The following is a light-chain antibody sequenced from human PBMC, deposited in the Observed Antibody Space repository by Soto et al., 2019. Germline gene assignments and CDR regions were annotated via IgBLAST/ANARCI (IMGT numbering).Light chain of an antibody. CDR2: EVT. CDR1: SSDVGGYNY. V-gene: IGLV2-8*01. CDR3: SSHAGINNVV. Sequence: QSALTQPPSASGSPGQSVTISCTGTSSDVGGYNYLSWYQQHPGKAPKLMIYEVTKRPSGVPDRFSGSKSGNTASLTVSGLLAEDEADYYCSSHAGINNVVFGGGTKLTVL. J-gene: IGLJ3*02.